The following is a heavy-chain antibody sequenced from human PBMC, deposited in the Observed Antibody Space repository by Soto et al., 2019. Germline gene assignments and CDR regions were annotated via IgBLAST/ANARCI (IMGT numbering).Heavy chain of an antibody. D-gene: IGHD2-15*01. V-gene: IGHV4-34*01. CDR3: ARGLYCSGSSSYGHYYYMDV. CDR2: INPTGST. Sequence: QVLLQQWGAGLLKPSETLSLTCAVYGGSFSGYYWSWLRQSPGKGLEWIGEINPTGSTNYNRSLRSRVTISVDKSKNQCSLRLSSVTAADTAVYYCARGLYCSGSSSYGHYYYMDVWGKGTTVTVSS. J-gene: IGHJ6*03. CDR1: GGSFSGYY.